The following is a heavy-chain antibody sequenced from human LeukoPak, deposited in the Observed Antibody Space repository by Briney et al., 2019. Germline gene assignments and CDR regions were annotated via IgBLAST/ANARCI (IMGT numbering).Heavy chain of an antibody. CDR2: IYHSGST. CDR3: ASGELLFNFDY. CDR1: GYSISSGYY. Sequence: PSETLSLTCTVSGYSISSGYYWGWIRQPPGKGLEWIGSIYHSGSTYYNPSLKSRVTISVDTSKNQFSLKLSSVTAADTAVYYCASGELLFNFDYWGQGTLVTVSS. J-gene: IGHJ4*02. D-gene: IGHD3-10*01. V-gene: IGHV4-38-2*02.